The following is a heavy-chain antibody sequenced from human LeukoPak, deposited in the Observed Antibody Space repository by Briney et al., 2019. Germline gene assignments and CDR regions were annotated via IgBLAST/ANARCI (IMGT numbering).Heavy chain of an antibody. CDR1: GGSISSGGYY. Sequence: PSQTLSLTCTVSGGSISSGGYYWSWIRQPPGKGLEWIGEINHSGSTNYNPSLKSRVTISVDTSKNQFSLKLSSVTAADTAVYYCARGSAMVTTYRGGNWFDPWGQGTLVTVSS. D-gene: IGHD5-18*01. J-gene: IGHJ5*02. CDR3: ARGSAMVTTYRGGNWFDP. CDR2: INHSGST. V-gene: IGHV4-30-2*01.